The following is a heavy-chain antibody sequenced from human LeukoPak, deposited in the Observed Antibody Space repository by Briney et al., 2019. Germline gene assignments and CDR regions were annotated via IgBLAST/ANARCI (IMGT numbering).Heavy chain of an antibody. Sequence: GGSPRLSCAASGFTFSSYSMNWVSQAPGKVLEWVSSISSSSSYIYYAGSVKVRFIISIDNAKNSLYLQMISLRAEDTAAYYCERLGPGYSSSSTTYYYYYMDVWGKGTTVTVSS. D-gene: IGHD6-6*01. V-gene: IGHV3-21*01. CDR3: ERLGPGYSSSSTTYYYYYMDV. J-gene: IGHJ6*03. CDR1: GFTFSSYS. CDR2: ISSSSSYI.